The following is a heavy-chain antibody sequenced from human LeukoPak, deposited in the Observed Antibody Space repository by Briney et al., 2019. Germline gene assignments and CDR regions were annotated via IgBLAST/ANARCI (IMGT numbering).Heavy chain of an antibody. CDR1: GGSISSYY. CDR3: ARDRGSSWYHYFDY. J-gene: IGHJ4*02. V-gene: IGHV4-4*07. Sequence: SETLSLTCTVSGGSISSYYWSWIRQPAGKGLEWIGRIYTSGSTNYNPSLKSRVTMSVDTSKNQFSLKLSSVTAADTAVYYCARDRGSSWYHYFDYWGQGTLVTVSS. CDR2: IYTSGST. D-gene: IGHD6-13*01.